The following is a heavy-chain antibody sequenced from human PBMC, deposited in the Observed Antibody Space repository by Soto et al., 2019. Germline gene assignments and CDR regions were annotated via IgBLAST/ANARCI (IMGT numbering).Heavy chain of an antibody. V-gene: IGHV4-30-2*01. D-gene: IGHD6-13*01. CDR2: IYHSGST. CDR3: ARRPRSASSSWYFDY. J-gene: IGHJ4*02. Sequence: SETLSLTCAVSGGSISSGGYSWSWIRQPPGKGLEWIGYIYHSGSTYYNPSLKSRVTISVDRSKNQFSLKLSSVTAADTAMYYCARRPRSASSSWYFDYWGQGTLVTVSS. CDR1: GGSISSGGYS.